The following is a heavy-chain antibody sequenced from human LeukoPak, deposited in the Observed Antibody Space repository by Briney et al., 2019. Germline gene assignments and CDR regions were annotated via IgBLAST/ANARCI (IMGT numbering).Heavy chain of an antibody. D-gene: IGHD3-22*01. CDR2: IIPIFGTA. J-gene: IGHJ4*02. Sequence: SVKVSCKASGGTFSSYAISWVRQAPGQGLEWMGGIIPIFGTANYAQKFQGRVTITADESTSTAYMELSSLRSEDTAVYYCARAGDYYDSSGYYPLGDYGGQGTLVPVSS. CDR3: ARAGDYYDSSGYYPLGDY. V-gene: IGHV1-69*13. CDR1: GGTFSSYA.